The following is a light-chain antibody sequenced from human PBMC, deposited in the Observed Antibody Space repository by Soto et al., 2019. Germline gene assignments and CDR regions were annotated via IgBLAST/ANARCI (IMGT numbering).Light chain of an antibody. V-gene: IGLV2-14*03. CDR2: DVS. CDR3: SSLAGSNYV. J-gene: IGLJ1*01. Sequence: QSVLTQPASVSGSPGQSITISCTGTISDVGGNKFVSWYQQYPGKAPKLMLCDVSNRPSGVSNRFSGSKSGNTASLTISGLQAEGEADYYCSSLAGSNYVFGTGTKVTV. CDR1: ISDVGGNKF.